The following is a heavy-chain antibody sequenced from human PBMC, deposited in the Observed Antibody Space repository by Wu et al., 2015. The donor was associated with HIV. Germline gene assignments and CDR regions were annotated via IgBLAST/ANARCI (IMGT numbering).Heavy chain of an antibody. V-gene: IGHV1-46*03. D-gene: IGHD1-26*01. Sequence: QVQLVQSGAEVKKPGASVKVSCKASGYTFTSYYMHWVRQAPGQGLEWMGIINPSGGSTSYAQKFQGRVTMTRDTSTSTVYMELSSLRSEDTAVYYCARDRESGSYPFGWFDPLGPGNPGHRLL. CDR2: INPSGGST. CDR3: ARDRESGSYPFGWFDP. J-gene: IGHJ5*02. CDR1: GYTFTSYY.